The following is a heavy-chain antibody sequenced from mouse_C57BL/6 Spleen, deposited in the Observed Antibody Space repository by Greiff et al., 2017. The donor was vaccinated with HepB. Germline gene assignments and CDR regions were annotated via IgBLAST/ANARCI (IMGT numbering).Heavy chain of an antibody. J-gene: IGHJ2*01. Sequence: VQLKESGPELVKPGASVKISCKASGYAFSSSWMNWVKQRPGKGLEWIGRIYPGDGDTNYNGKFKGKATLTADKSSSTAYMQLSSLTSEDSAVYFCASQGGFYWGQGTTLTVSS. D-gene: IGHD3-1*01. V-gene: IGHV1-82*01. CDR1: GYAFSSSW. CDR3: ASQGGFY. CDR2: IYPGDGDT.